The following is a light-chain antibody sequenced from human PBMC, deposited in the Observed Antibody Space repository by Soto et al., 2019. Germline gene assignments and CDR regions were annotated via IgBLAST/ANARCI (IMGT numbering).Light chain of an antibody. CDR3: ATWDASLSGVV. CDR2: KNT. J-gene: IGLJ2*01. V-gene: IGLV1-47*01. CDR1: SSNIGTYH. Sequence: QAVVTQPPSASGTPGQRVTISCSGSSSNIGTYHVFWYQHLPGTAPKVVIYKNTQRPSGVPDRISGSTSGTSASLAISGPRSEDEAEYYCATWDASLSGVVFGGGTKLTVL.